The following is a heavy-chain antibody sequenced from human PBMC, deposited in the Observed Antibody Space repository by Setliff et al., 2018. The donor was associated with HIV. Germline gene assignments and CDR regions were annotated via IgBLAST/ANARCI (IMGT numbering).Heavy chain of an antibody. J-gene: IGHJ4*02. D-gene: IGHD6-19*01. CDR1: GYTFTSYG. CDR2: ISTYNGNT. V-gene: IGHV1-18*01. Sequence: ASVKVSCKASGYTFTSYGISWVRQAPGQGLEWVGWISTYNGNTNYAQKLQGRVTMTTDTSTSTAYMELRSLRSDDTAVYYCARAVSGWYARKPSFDYWGQGTLVTVSS. CDR3: ARAVSGWYARKPSFDY.